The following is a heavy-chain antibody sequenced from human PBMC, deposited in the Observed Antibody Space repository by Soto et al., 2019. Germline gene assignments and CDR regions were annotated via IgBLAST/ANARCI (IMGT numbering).Heavy chain of an antibody. CDR3: ARRGPGTYFDY. D-gene: IGHD6-13*01. J-gene: IGHJ4*02. Sequence: GGSLRLSCAAAGFTFSSYAMNWVRQAPGKGLEWVSVISGSGDSTYYADSVKGRFTISRDNSKNTLYLQMNSLRTEDTAVYYCARRGPGTYFDYWGQGTLVTVSS. CDR2: ISGSGDST. V-gene: IGHV3-23*01. CDR1: GFTFSSYA.